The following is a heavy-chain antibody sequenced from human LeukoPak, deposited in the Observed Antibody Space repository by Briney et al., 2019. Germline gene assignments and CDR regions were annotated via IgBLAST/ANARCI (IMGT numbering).Heavy chain of an antibody. CDR3: AKLGGHPLHNYYVGV. CDR1: GFTFSDYY. D-gene: IGHD3-16*01. Sequence: GGSLRLSCAASGFTFSDYYMSWIRQAPGKGLEWVSYISSSGSTIYYANSVKGRFTISRDNSNNTLYLQMNSLRAEDTAVYYCAKLGGHPLHNYYVGVWGKGTTVAVSS. CDR2: ISSSGSTI. J-gene: IGHJ6*03. V-gene: IGHV3-11*01.